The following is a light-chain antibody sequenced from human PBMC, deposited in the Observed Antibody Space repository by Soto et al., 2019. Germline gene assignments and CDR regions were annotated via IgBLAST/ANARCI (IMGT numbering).Light chain of an antibody. CDR1: QGIRND. CDR2: AAS. V-gene: IGKV1-17*01. Sequence: DIQMTQSPSSLSSSLGDTVTITCRASQGIRNDLGWYQQRPGKAPKRLIYAASTLQPGVPSRFSGSGSGTDFTLTISSLQPEDFATYYCQQYDTYSWTFGQGTKVDIK. CDR3: QQYDTYSWT. J-gene: IGKJ1*01.